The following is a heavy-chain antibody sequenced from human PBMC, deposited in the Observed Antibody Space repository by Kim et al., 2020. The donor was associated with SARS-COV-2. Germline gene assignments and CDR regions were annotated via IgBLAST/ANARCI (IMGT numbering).Heavy chain of an antibody. D-gene: IGHD3-22*01. CDR1: GFTFSSYS. CDR3: ARDYTTRDSSACYY. J-gene: IGHJ6*01. CDR2: IRQSRSFI. V-gene: IGHV3-21*01. Sequence: GGSLRLSCAASGFTFSSYSMTWVRQAPGKGLEWVASIRQSRSFIYYADSVKGRFTISRDNAKNSLYLQMNSLRAEDTAVYFCARDYTTRDSSACYY.